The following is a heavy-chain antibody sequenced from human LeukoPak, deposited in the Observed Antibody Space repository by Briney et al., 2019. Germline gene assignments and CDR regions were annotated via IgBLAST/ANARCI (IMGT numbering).Heavy chain of an antibody. CDR3: ARAYDSSGYYHFFDY. J-gene: IGHJ4*02. Sequence: ASVKVSCKASGYTFTGYFMHWVRQAPGQGLEWMGIINPSGGSTSYAQKFQGRVTMTRDTSTSTVYMELSSLRSEDTAVYYCARAYDSSGYYHFFDYWGQGTLVTVSS. CDR1: GYTFTGYF. D-gene: IGHD3-22*01. V-gene: IGHV1-46*01. CDR2: INPSGGST.